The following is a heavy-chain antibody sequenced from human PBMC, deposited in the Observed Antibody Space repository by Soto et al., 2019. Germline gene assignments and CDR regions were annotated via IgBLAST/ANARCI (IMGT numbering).Heavy chain of an antibody. Sequence: EVQLLESGGGLVQSGGSLRLSCAASGFTFRSYAMSWVRQAPGKGLEWVSAISGSGGSTYYGDSVKGRFNISRDNSKKPLYLQMNSLRAEDKAVYYCAKDLGDYDFWSGYYTFDSLGQGTLVTVSS. CDR2: ISGSGGST. CDR3: AKDLGDYDFWSGYYTFDS. J-gene: IGHJ4*02. CDR1: GFTFRSYA. D-gene: IGHD3-3*01. V-gene: IGHV3-23*01.